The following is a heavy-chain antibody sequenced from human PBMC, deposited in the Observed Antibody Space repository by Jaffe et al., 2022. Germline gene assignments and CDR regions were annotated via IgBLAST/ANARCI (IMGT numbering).Heavy chain of an antibody. D-gene: IGHD2-15*01. CDR2: INHSGST. V-gene: IGHV4-34*01. CDR1: GGSFSGYY. Sequence: QVQLQQWGAGLLKPSETLSLTCAVYGGSFSGYYWSWIRQPPGKGLEWIGEINHSGSTNYNPSLKSRVTISVDTSKNQFSLKLSSVTAADTAVYYCARGRRRYCSGGSCLRGSFDYWGQGTLVTVSS. CDR3: ARGRRRYCSGGSCLRGSFDY. J-gene: IGHJ4*02.